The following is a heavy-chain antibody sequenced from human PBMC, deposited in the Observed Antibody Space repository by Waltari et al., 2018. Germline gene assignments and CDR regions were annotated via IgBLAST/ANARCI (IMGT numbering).Heavy chain of an antibody. D-gene: IGHD2-2*03. J-gene: IGHJ4*02. CDR2: INHSGST. V-gene: IGHV4-34*01. Sequence: QVQLQQWGAGLLKPSETLSLTCAVYGGSFSGYYWSWIRQPPGKGLEWIGEINHSGSTNYNPSLKSRVTIAVDTSKNQFSLKLSSVTAADTAVYYCARLGYCSSTSCYTWGYFDYWGQGTLVTVSS. CDR3: ARLGYCSSTSCYTWGYFDY. CDR1: GGSFSGYY.